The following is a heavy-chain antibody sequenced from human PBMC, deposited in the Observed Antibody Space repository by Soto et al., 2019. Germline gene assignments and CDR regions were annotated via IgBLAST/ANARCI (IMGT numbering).Heavy chain of an antibody. D-gene: IGHD6-13*01. CDR1: GYTFTRYA. J-gene: IGHJ4*02. CDR2: IIPMFGKP. V-gene: IGHV1-69*13. Sequence: SVKVSCKASGYTFTRYAMHWVRQAPGQRLEWMGWIIPMFGKPKYAQKFQGRVTITADESTSTAYVELSSLSSLTAADTAVYYCARVYSVNYLGYFDYWGQGALVTVSS. CDR3: ARVYSVNYLGYFDY.